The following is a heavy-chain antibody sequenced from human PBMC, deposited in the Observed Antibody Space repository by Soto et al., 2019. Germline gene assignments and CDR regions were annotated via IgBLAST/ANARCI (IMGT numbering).Heavy chain of an antibody. CDR3: ARAVVITTNWFDP. V-gene: IGHV4-31*03. CDR2: IYYSGST. J-gene: IGHJ5*02. CDR1: GGSISSGGYY. Sequence: SETLSLTCTVSGGSISSGGYYWSWIRQHPGKGLEWIGYIYYSGSTYYNPSLKSRVTISVDTSKNQFSLKRSSVTAADTAVYYCARAVVITTNWFDPWGQGTLVTVSS. D-gene: IGHD3-22*01.